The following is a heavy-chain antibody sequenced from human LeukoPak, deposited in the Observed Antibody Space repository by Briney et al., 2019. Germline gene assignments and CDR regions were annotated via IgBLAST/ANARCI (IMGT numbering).Heavy chain of an antibody. V-gene: IGHV3-30*04. D-gene: IGHD3-3*01. Sequence: PGRSLRLSCAASAFTFSSYAMHWVRQAPGKGLEWVAVISYDGSNKYYADSVKGRFTISRDNSKNTLYLQMNSLRAEDTAVYYCARDSVAYYDFWSGYYTPRSWNYYYMDVWGKGTTVTVSS. J-gene: IGHJ6*03. CDR2: ISYDGSNK. CDR3: ARDSVAYYDFWSGYYTPRSWNYYYMDV. CDR1: AFTFSSYA.